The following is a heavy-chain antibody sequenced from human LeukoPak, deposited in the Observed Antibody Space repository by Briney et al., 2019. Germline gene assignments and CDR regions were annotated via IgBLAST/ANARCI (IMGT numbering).Heavy chain of an antibody. CDR1: DDSISSGAYY. D-gene: IGHD6-19*01. Sequence: PSETLSLTCTVSDDSISSGAYYWTWIRQPPGKGLEWLGYISHSGTTYYNPSLKSLVTISVDTSKNQFSLKLSSVTAADTAVYYCARGISDSSGWSCDYWGQGTLVTVSS. V-gene: IGHV4-30-2*01. J-gene: IGHJ4*02. CDR2: ISHSGTT. CDR3: ARGISDSSGWSCDY.